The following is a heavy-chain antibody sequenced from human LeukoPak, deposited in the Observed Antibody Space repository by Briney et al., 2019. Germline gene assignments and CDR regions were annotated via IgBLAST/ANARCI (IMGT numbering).Heavy chain of an antibody. Sequence: QPGGSLRLSCAASGFTFSSYEMNWVRQAPGKGLEWVSYISSSGSTIYYADSVKGRFTISRDNAKNSLYLQMNSLRAEDTAVYYCARVEWEYYYYYYMDVWGKGTTVTVSS. CDR2: ISSSGSTI. CDR1: GFTFSSYE. J-gene: IGHJ6*03. V-gene: IGHV3-48*03. CDR3: ARVEWEYYYYYYMDV. D-gene: IGHD1-26*01.